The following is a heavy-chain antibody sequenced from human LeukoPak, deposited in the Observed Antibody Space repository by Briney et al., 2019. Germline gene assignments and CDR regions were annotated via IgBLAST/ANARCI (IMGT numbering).Heavy chain of an antibody. Sequence: HPGGPRRLSCPASGFTFSPYTLNWFRQPQGKGLEWLSSISSNSRTMYYADSVKGRFTISRDNSKNTLYLQMNSLRAEDTAVYYCEADNYYMDVWGKGTTVTVSS. V-gene: IGHV3-48*01. CDR3: EADNYYMDV. CDR1: GFTFSPYT. D-gene: IGHD3-9*01. J-gene: IGHJ6*03. CDR2: ISSNSRTM.